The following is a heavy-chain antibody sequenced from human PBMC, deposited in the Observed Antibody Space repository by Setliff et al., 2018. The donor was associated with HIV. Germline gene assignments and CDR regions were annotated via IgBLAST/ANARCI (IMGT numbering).Heavy chain of an antibody. CDR2: INAGNGNT. V-gene: IGHV1-3*01. CDR1: GYTFTSYA. CDR3: VADPSISMVRGLILGSTFDI. J-gene: IGHJ3*02. D-gene: IGHD3-10*01. Sequence: ASVKVSCKASGYTFTSYAMHWVRQAPGKRLEWMGWINAGNGNTKYSQKFQGRVTITRDTSASTAYMELSSLRSEDTAVYYCVADPSISMVRGLILGSTFDIWGQGTMVTV.